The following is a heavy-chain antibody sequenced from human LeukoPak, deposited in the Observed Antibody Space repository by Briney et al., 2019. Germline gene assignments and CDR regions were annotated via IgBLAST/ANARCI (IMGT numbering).Heavy chain of an antibody. D-gene: IGHD4-23*01. CDR1: GFTFNNAW. CDR2: IRSKAYGGTT. J-gene: IGHJ4*02. CDR3: TRDPTAFRMTTVVTQI. V-gene: IGHV3-49*03. Sequence: GGSLRLSCAASGFTFNNAWMSWFRQAPGKELEWVGFIRSKAYGGTTEYAASVKGRFTISRDDSKSIAYLQMNSLKTEDTAVYYCTRDPTAFRMTTVVTQIWGQGTLVTVSS.